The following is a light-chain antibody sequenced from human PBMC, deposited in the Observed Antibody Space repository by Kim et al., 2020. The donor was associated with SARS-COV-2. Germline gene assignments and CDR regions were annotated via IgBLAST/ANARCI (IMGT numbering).Light chain of an antibody. V-gene: IGKV1-5*03. CDR2: KAS. CDR1: QSMSDW. CDR3: QHYNSYPYT. Sequence: ASVGDRVPITCRASQSMSDWLAWYQQKPGRAPNLLIYKASTVESGVPSRFSGIGSGTEFSLTIARLQTDDFATYYCQHYNSYPYTFGQGTKVDIK. J-gene: IGKJ2*01.